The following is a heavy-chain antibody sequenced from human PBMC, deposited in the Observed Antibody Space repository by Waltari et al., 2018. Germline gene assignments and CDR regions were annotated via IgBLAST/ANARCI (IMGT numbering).Heavy chain of an antibody. D-gene: IGHD6-19*01. Sequence: QLQLQESGPGLVKPSETLSLTCTVSGVSISSSSYYWGWIRQPPGKGLEWIGSIYYSGSTYYNPSLKSRVTISVDTSKNQFSLKLSSVTAADTAVYYCAQKTVAGTLGWFDPWGQGTLVTVSS. CDR1: GVSISSSSYY. J-gene: IGHJ5*02. CDR3: AQKTVAGTLGWFDP. CDR2: IYYSGST. V-gene: IGHV4-39*01.